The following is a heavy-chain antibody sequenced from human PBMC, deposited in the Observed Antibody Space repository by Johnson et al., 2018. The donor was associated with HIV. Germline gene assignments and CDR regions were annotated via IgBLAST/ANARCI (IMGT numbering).Heavy chain of an antibody. CDR1: GFTFGDYA. Sequence: VQLVESGGGLVQPGRSLRLSCTASGFTFGDYAMSWVRQAPGKGLEFLSYISSSGSSTYYIDSVKGRFTISRDNAKNSLYLQMNSLRAEDTAVYYCARDATPWGGDYVGYAFDLWGRGTVVTVSS. CDR3: ARDATPWGGDYVGYAFDL. D-gene: IGHD4-17*01. CDR2: ISSSGSST. V-gene: IGHV3-48*03. J-gene: IGHJ3*01.